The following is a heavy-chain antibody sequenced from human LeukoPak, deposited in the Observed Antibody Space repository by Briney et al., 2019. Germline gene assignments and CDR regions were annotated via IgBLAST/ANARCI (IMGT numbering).Heavy chain of an antibody. CDR2: ISYSGNI. D-gene: IGHD3-16*01. J-gene: IGHJ4*02. CDR1: GGSISSSTYY. Sequence: SETLSLTCTVSGGSISSSTYYWGWIRQPPGKGLEWIGSISYSGNIYYNPSLKSRVTISVDTSTNQFSLKLNSVTAADTAVYYCARQRRLELPDYWGQGTLVTVSS. V-gene: IGHV4-39*01. CDR3: ARQRRLELPDY.